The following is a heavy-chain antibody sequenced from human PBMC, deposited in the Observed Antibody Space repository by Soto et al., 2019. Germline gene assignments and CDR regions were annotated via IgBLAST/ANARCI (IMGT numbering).Heavy chain of an antibody. J-gene: IGHJ3*01. D-gene: IGHD2-15*01. CDR2: ISSGSTAI. CDR1: GLTFSSYA. Sequence: EVQLVESGGGLVQPGGSLRLSCAASGLTFSSYAMNWVRQGPGKGLEWVSYISSGSTAIYYADSVKGRFTISRDNAKNSLYLQMNSLRAKDTAVYYCGSLGYCSGGSCFYDAFDLWGQGTMVTVSS. CDR3: GSLGYCSGGSCFYDAFDL. V-gene: IGHV3-48*01.